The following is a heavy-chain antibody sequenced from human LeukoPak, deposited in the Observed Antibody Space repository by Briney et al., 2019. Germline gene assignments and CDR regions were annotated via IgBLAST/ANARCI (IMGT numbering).Heavy chain of an antibody. J-gene: IGHJ5*02. Sequence: GGSLRLSCAASGFTFSSYAMSWVRQAPGKGLEWVSAISGSGGSTYYADSVKGRFTISRDNSKNTLYLQMNSLRAEDTAVYYCAKGCSGGSCYSGWFDPWGQGTLVTVCS. CDR3: AKGCSGGSCYSGWFDP. D-gene: IGHD2-15*01. V-gene: IGHV3-23*01. CDR1: GFTFSSYA. CDR2: ISGSGGST.